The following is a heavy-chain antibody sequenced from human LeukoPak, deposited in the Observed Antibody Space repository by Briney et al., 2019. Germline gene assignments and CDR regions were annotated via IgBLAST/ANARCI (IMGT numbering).Heavy chain of an antibody. CDR1: GFPFYHYA. Sequence: PGGSLRLSFAASGFPFYHYAMHWVRQAPGKGLEWVSGISWNGDNIGYGDSVKGRFTISRDNAKNSLSLEMNSLRAEDTALYYCAKGIGPLTMGFDHWGQGTLVTVSS. D-gene: IGHD2/OR15-2a*01. CDR3: AKGIGPLTMGFDH. V-gene: IGHV3-9*01. J-gene: IGHJ4*02. CDR2: ISWNGDNI.